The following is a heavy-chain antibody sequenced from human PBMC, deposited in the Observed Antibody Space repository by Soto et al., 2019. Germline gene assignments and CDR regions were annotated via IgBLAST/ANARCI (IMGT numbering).Heavy chain of an antibody. CDR3: ARVTGGYSYGPFDY. Sequence: SVKVSCKAPADTFTSYYIHWVRQAPGQGLEWMGGIIPIFGTANYAQKFQGGVTITADKSTSTAYMELSSLRSEDTAVYYCARVTGGYSYGPFDYWGQGTLVTVSS. CDR1: ADTFTSYY. CDR2: IIPIFGTA. J-gene: IGHJ4*02. D-gene: IGHD5-18*01. V-gene: IGHV1-69*06.